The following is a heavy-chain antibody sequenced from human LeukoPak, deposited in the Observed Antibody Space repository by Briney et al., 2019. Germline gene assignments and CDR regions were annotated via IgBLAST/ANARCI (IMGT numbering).Heavy chain of an antibody. V-gene: IGHV3-30*03. J-gene: IGHJ4*02. D-gene: IGHD1-26*01. CDR2: ISYDGSNK. Sequence: PGWSLRLSCAASGFTFSSYGMHWVRQAPGKGLEWVAVISYDGSNKYYADSVKGRFTISRDNSKNTLYLQMNSLRAEDTAVYYCATSHRGSYWYFDYWGQGTLVTISS. CDR1: GFTFSSYG. CDR3: ATSHRGSYWYFDY.